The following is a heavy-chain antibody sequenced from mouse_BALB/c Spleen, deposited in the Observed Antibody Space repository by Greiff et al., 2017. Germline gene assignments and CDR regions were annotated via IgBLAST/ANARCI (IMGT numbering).Heavy chain of an antibody. J-gene: IGHJ3*01. CDR1: GYTFTSYD. V-gene: IGHV1-85*01. D-gene: IGHD2-10*02. CDR3: ARWEYGNYGAY. Sequence: VQLQQSGAELVKPGASVKLSCKASGYTFTSYDINWVRQRPEQGLEWIGWIFPGDGSTKYNEKFKGKATFTADTSSNTAYMQLSSLTSEDSAVYYCARWEYGNYGAYWGQGTLVTVSA. CDR2: IFPGDGST.